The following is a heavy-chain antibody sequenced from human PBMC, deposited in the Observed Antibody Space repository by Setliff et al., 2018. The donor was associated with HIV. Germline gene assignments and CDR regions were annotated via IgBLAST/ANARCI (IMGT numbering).Heavy chain of an antibody. J-gene: IGHJ6*03. D-gene: IGHD3-3*01. CDR1: GGSISSGGYY. V-gene: IGHV4-31*03. CDR2: IYYNGNT. Sequence: CNVSGGSISSGGYYWSWIRQHPGRGLEWIGYIYYNGNTYYNPSLKSRVTISGDTSQNQFSLKLSSVTGADTAIYYCARRVGITIFGAPNQYYYMDVWGKGTTVTVS. CDR3: ARRVGITIFGAPNQYYYMDV.